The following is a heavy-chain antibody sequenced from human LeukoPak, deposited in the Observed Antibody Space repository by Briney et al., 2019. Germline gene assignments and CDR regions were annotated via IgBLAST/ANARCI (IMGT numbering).Heavy chain of an antibody. CDR2: IYYIGIT. Sequence: SETLSLTCTVSGGSVSSYYWSWIRQPPGKGLEYIGYIYYIGITNYNPSLKSRVTISVDTSKNQFSLELSSVTAADTAVYYCARDGSSWTPNNYFDYWGQGTLVTVSS. J-gene: IGHJ4*02. D-gene: IGHD6-13*01. V-gene: IGHV4-59*02. CDR1: GGSVSSYY. CDR3: ARDGSSWTPNNYFDY.